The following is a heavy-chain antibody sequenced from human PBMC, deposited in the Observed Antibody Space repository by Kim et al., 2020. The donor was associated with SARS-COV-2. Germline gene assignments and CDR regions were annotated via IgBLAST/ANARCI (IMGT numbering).Heavy chain of an antibody. J-gene: IGHJ4*02. D-gene: IGHD3-3*01. Sequence: SETLSLTCTVSGGSISSYYWSWIRQPPGKGLEWIGYIYYSGSTNYNPSLKSRVTISVDTSKNQFSLKLSSVTAADTAVYYCARVRSNDFWSGYALGVFDYWGQGTLVTVSS. CDR2: IYYSGST. CDR3: ARVRSNDFWSGYALGVFDY. V-gene: IGHV4-59*08. CDR1: GGSISSYY.